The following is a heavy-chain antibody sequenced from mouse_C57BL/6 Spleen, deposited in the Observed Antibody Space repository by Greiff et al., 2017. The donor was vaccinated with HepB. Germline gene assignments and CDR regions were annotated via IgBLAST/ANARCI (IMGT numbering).Heavy chain of an antibody. V-gene: IGHV1-42*01. CDR2: INPSTGGT. CDR1: GYSFTGYY. CDR3: ARWITTGYYYAMDY. Sequence: EVQRVESGPELVKPGASVKISCKASGYSFTGYYMNWVKQSPEKSLEWIGEINPSTGGTTYNQKFKAKATLTVDKSSSTAYMQLKSLTSEDSAVYYCARWITTGYYYAMDYWGQGTSVTVSS. J-gene: IGHJ4*01. D-gene: IGHD2-4*01.